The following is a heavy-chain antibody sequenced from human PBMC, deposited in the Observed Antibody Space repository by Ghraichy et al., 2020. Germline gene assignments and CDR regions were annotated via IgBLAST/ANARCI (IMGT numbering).Heavy chain of an antibody. J-gene: IGHJ5*02. CDR1: GGTFSSYA. CDR2: IIPIFGTA. V-gene: IGHV1-69*13. D-gene: IGHD3-22*01. Sequence: SVKVSCKASGGTFSSYAISWVRQAPGQGLEWMGGIIPIFGTANYAQKFQGRVTITADESTSTAYMELSSLRSEDTAVYYCARGLYYYDSSGYPQNNWFDPWGQGTLVTVSS. CDR3: ARGLYYYDSSGYPQNNWFDP.